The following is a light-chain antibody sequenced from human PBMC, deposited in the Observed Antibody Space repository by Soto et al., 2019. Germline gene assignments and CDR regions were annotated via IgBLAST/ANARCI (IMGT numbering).Light chain of an antibody. J-gene: IGKJ1*01. Sequence: DIQMTHSPSSLSAAVGDRVTITCRARQGISNYLAWYQQKPGKVPKLLIYAASTLQSGVPSRFSGSGSGTDFTLTISSLQPEDVATYYSQKGPTFGQGTKGEIK. CDR1: QGISNY. CDR2: AAS. V-gene: IGKV1-27*01. CDR3: QKGPT.